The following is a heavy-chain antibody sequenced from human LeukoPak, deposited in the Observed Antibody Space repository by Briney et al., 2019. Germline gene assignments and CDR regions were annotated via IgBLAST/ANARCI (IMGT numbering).Heavy chain of an antibody. J-gene: IGHJ4*02. Sequence: PGGSLRLSCAASGFTFSAYSMNWVRQAPGKGLEWVGNINKNGGDQYYRDSVKGRFTISRDNTKNSLYLHKNSLRAEDTAMYYCTTYYDSGPSKDWGQGTLVTVSS. CDR2: INKNGGDQ. D-gene: IGHD3-22*01. CDR1: GFTFSAYS. V-gene: IGHV3-7*05. CDR3: TTYYDSGPSKD.